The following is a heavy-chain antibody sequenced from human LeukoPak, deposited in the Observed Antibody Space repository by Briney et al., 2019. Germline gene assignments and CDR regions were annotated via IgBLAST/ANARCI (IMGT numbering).Heavy chain of an antibody. J-gene: IGHJ4*02. CDR2: ISSSSSTI. V-gene: IGHV3-48*04. Sequence: GGSLRLSCAASGFTFSSYSMNWVRQAPGKGLEWVSYISSSSSTIYYADSVKGRFTISRDNAKNSLYLQMNSLRAEDTAVYYCARDCYDSSGYPIDYWGQGTLVTVSS. CDR3: ARDCYDSSGYPIDY. CDR1: GFTFSSYS. D-gene: IGHD3-22*01.